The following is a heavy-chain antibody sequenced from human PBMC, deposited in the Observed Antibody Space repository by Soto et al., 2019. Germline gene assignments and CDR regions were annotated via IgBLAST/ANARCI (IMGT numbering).Heavy chain of an antibody. CDR2: IRSKAYSGTT. Sequence: EVQLVESGGGLVQPGRSLRLSCTASGFTFGAYAMTWVRQAPGKGLEWVGFIRSKAYSGTTEYAASVKGRFTISRDDSKSIAYRKMNSLKTEDTAVYYCAGGQWREWELLPPYFDYWAREPWSPSPQ. CDR3: AGGQWREWELLPPYFDY. CDR1: GFTFGAYA. D-gene: IGHD1-26*01. V-gene: IGHV3-49*04. J-gene: IGHJ4*02.